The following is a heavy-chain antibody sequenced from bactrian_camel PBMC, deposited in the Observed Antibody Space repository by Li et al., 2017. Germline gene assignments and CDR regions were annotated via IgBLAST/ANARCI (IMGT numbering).Heavy chain of an antibody. CDR2: VNSDGSVT. J-gene: IGHJ4*01. CDR1: GFTFSTNY. V-gene: IGHV3S6*01. D-gene: IGHD6*01. CDR3: AEGRGSRGEHCYSLNY. Sequence: HVQLVESGGGLVQPGGSLRLSCAASGFTFSTNYMNWVRQAPVKGLEWVSSVNSDGSVTDHADSVKGRFTISQDSARNTVYLQMNNLQPEDTATYYCAEGRGSRGEHCYSLNYWGQGTQVTVS.